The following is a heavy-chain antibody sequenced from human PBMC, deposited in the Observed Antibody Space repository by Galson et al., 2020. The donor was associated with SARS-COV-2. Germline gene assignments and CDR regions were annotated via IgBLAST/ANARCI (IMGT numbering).Heavy chain of an antibody. J-gene: IGHJ4*02. CDR2: ISGSGGST. Sequence: GGSLRLSCAASGFTFSSYAMSWVRQAPGKGLEWVSAISGSGGSTYYADSVKGRFTISRDNSKNTLYLQMNSLRAEDTVVYYCASRHSGQRGYYCDYWGQGTLVTVAA. CDR1: GFTFSSYA. D-gene: IGHD5-12*01. CDR3: ASRHSGQRGYYCDY. V-gene: IGHV3-23*01.